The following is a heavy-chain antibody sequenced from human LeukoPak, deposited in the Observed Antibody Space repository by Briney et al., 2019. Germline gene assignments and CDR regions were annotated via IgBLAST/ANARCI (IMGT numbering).Heavy chain of an antibody. J-gene: IGHJ4*02. CDR2: ISSSGSTI. V-gene: IGHV3-48*03. CDR1: GFTLSSYE. CDR3: AREKPELDY. Sequence: GGSLRLSCAASGFTLSSYEMNWVRQAPGKGLEWVSYISSSGSTIYYADSVKGRFTISRDNAKNSLYLQMKSLRVEDTAVYYCAREKPELDYWGQGTLVTVSS.